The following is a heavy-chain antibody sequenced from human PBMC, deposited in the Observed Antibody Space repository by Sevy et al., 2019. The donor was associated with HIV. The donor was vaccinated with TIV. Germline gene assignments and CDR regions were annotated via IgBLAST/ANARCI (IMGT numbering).Heavy chain of an antibody. CDR1: GFTFGDYA. V-gene: IGHV3-49*04. CDR3: TWWKGAQSIFDY. Sequence: GGSLRLSCTTSGFTFGDYAMSWVRQAPGKGLEWVDFLKSKAYGGTLDYAASVKGRFTISRDDSKSIAHLQMNDLKTEETAIYYCTWWKGAQSIFDYWGQGALVTVSS. J-gene: IGHJ4*02. CDR2: LKSKAYGGTL. D-gene: IGHD2-15*01.